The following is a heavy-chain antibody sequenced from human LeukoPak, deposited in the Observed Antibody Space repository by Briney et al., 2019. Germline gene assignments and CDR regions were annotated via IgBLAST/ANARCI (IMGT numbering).Heavy chain of an antibody. V-gene: IGHV3-23*01. D-gene: IGHD5-18*01. CDR1: GFIFSNYG. Sequence: GGTLRLSCAPSGFIFSNYGMSWVRHAPGKGLEWVSAISGSGGSTYYADSVKGRFTISRDNSKNTLYLQLNSLRAEDTAVYYCAKYSYGYSVWGQGTLVTVSS. CDR2: ISGSGGST. J-gene: IGHJ4*02. CDR3: AKYSYGYSV.